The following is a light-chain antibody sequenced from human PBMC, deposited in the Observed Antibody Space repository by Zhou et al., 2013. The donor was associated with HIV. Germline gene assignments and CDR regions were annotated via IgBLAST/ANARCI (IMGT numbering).Light chain of an antibody. V-gene: IGKV1-17*03. CDR3: LQHNTYPWT. CDR2: AAS. Sequence: DIQMTQSPSSLSASVGDRVTITCRASQDITHYLAWFQQKPGKAPKRLIYAASKLQSGVPARFSGSGSGTEFTLTISSLQPEDFAIYYCLQHNTYPWTFGQGTKVEI. CDR1: QDITHY. J-gene: IGKJ1*01.